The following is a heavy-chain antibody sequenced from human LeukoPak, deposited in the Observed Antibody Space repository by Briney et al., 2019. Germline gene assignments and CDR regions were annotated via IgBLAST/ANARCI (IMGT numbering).Heavy chain of an antibody. J-gene: IGHJ4*02. Sequence: GASVKVSCKAAGYIFTRYAMNWVRQAPGQGLEWMGWINTNTGNPTYAQGFTGRFVFSLDTSVSTAYLQISSLKAEDTAVYYCARILHHELVINNYYFDYWGQGTLVTVSS. CDR2: INTNTGNP. CDR1: GYIFTRYA. D-gene: IGHD3-22*01. CDR3: ARILHHELVINNYYFDY. V-gene: IGHV7-4-1*02.